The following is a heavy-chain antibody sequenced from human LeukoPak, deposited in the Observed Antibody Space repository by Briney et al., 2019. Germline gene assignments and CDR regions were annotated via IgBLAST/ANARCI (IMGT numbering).Heavy chain of an antibody. CDR2: IYYSGST. Sequence: SETLSLTCTVSGGSISSGDYYWSWIRQPPGKGLEWIGYIYYSGSTYYNPSLKSRVTISVDTSKNQFSLKLSSVTAADTAVYYCARAGRGYSYGYFDYWGLGTLVTVSS. J-gene: IGHJ4*02. V-gene: IGHV4-30-4*01. CDR3: ARAGRGYSYGYFDY. CDR1: GGSISSGDYY. D-gene: IGHD5-18*01.